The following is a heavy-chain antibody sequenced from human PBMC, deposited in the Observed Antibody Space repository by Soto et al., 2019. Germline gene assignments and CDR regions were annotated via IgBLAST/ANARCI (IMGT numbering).Heavy chain of an antibody. CDR2: ISHDGSNK. Sequence: QVQLVESGGGVVQPGRSLRLSCAASGFTFSSYGMHWVRQAPGKGLEWVAVISHDGSNKNYADFVKGRFTISRDNSKNTLYLQMISLRGEDTAVYSCAKERSDYGDYLPPLDYWGQGTLVTVSS. CDR1: GFTFSSYG. V-gene: IGHV3-30*18. D-gene: IGHD4-17*01. J-gene: IGHJ4*02. CDR3: AKERSDYGDYLPPLDY.